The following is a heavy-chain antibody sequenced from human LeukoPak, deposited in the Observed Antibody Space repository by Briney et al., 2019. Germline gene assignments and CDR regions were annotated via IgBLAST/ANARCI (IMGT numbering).Heavy chain of an antibody. D-gene: IGHD6-13*01. Sequence: PGGSLRLSCAASGFTFSSYSMNWVRQAPGKGLEWVSSISSSSSYIYYADSVKGRFNISRDNAKNSLYLQMNSLRAEDTAVYYCARDREQQLATAPDYWGQGTLVTVSP. CDR2: ISSSSSYI. CDR3: ARDREQQLATAPDY. V-gene: IGHV3-21*01. J-gene: IGHJ4*02. CDR1: GFTFSSYS.